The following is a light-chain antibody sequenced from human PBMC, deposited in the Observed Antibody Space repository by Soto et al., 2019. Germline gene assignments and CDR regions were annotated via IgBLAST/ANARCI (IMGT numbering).Light chain of an antibody. Sequence: QLTQSPSSLSASVGDRVIITCRASQGVSRSLNWYQQTAGRPPKLLIFAASSLHSGVPSRFSGAGSGTHFTLTISSLQPEDFATYYCQQNAITPPWTFGQGTKVEVK. CDR3: QQNAITPPWT. V-gene: IGKV1-39*01. CDR1: QGVSRS. CDR2: AAS. J-gene: IGKJ1*01.